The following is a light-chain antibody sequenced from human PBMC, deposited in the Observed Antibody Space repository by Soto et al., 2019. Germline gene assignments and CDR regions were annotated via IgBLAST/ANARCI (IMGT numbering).Light chain of an antibody. J-gene: IGLJ3*02. Sequence: QSALTQPASVSGSPGQSITISCTGTSSDVGGYNFVSWYQHFPGKAPKLLIYGVTNRPSGVSNRFSGSKSGNTASLSISGLQAEDETDYYCSSYTNSDSGVFGGGTKLTVL. CDR1: SSDVGGYNF. CDR3: SSYTNSDSGV. CDR2: GVT. V-gene: IGLV2-14*01.